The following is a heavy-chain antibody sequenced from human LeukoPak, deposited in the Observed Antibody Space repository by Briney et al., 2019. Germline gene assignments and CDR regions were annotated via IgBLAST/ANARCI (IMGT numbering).Heavy chain of an antibody. D-gene: IGHD3-10*01. V-gene: IGHV3-23*01. CDR1: GFTFSSYA. CDR3: AKGESVRGYGFDY. J-gene: IGHJ4*02. CDR2: ISGSGDTT. Sequence: GGSLRLSCAASGFTFSSYAMSWVRQAPGKGLEWVSTISGSGDTTYYADSVKGRFTISRDNSKNTLYLQMNSLRAEDTAVYYCAKGESVRGYGFDYWGQGTLVTVSS.